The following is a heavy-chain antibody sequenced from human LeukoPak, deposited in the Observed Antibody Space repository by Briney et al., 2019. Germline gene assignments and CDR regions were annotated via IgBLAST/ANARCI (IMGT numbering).Heavy chain of an antibody. J-gene: IGHJ4*02. CDR3: ARVPSGSYNTPTDY. CDR2: IYHCGST. D-gene: IGHD1-26*01. V-gene: IGHV4-38-2*01. CDR1: GYSISSGYY. Sequence: SETLSLTCAVSGYSISSGYYWGWIRQPPGKGLEWIGSIYHCGSTYYNPSLKSRVTISVDTSKNQFSLKLNSVTAADTAVYYCARVPSGSYNTPTDYWGQGTLVTVSS.